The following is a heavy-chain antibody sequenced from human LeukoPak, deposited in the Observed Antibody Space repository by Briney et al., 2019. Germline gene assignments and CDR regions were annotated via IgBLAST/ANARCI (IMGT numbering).Heavy chain of an antibody. CDR3: AKPSRRYDLLTGYEGYSYNYYMDV. CDR2: IRYDGSNK. D-gene: IGHD3-9*01. J-gene: IGHJ6*03. V-gene: IGHV3-30*02. Sequence: GGSLRLSCVASGFTFSSYGMHWVRQAPGKGLEGVAFIRYDGSNKRYADSVKGRFTISRDYSKNTLYLLMNSLRVEDTAVYYCAKPSRRYDLLTGYEGYSYNYYMDVWGKGTTVTISS. CDR1: GFTFSSYG.